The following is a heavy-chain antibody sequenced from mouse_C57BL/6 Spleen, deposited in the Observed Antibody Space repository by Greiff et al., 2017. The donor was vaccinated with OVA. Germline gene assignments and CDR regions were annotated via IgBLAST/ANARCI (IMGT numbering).Heavy chain of an antibody. J-gene: IGHJ1*03. CDR3: AREAVVADWYFDV. Sequence: EVQLQQSGPGMVKPSQSLSLTCTVTGYSITSGYDWHWIRHFPGNKLEWMGYISYSGSTNYNPSLKSRISITHDTSKNHFFLKLNSVTTEDTATYYCAREAVVADWYFDVWGTGTTVTVSS. V-gene: IGHV3-1*01. CDR1: GYSITSGYD. CDR2: ISYSGST. D-gene: IGHD1-1*01.